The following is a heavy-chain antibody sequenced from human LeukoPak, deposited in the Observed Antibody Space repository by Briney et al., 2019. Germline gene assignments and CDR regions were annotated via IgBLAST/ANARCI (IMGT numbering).Heavy chain of an antibody. Sequence: TGGSLRLSCAASGFTFTNYWMSWVRQAPGKGLEWVANIKQDGSEKYCVDSVKGRFTISRDNAKNSLYLEMNSLTAEDTAVYYCARGRGLDYWGQGTLVTVSS. J-gene: IGHJ4*02. CDR1: GFTFTNYW. CDR2: IKQDGSEK. V-gene: IGHV3-7*01. CDR3: ARGRGLDY.